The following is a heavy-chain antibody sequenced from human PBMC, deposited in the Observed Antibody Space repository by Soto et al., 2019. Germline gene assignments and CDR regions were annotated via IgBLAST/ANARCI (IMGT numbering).Heavy chain of an antibody. Sequence: ETLSLTCAGYGGSFSGYYWSWIRQPPGKGLEWIGEINHSGSTNYNPSLKSRVTISVDTSKNQFSLKLSSVTAADTAVYYCAMSAFLCRSLSANDSYDICFQGTM. V-gene: IGHV4-34*01. CDR3: AMSAFLCRSLSANDSYDI. CDR1: GGSFSGYY. J-gene: IGHJ3*02. D-gene: IGHD3-16*01. CDR2: INHSGST.